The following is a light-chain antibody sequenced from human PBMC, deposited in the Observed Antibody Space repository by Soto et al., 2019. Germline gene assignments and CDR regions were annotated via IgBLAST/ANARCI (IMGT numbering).Light chain of an antibody. Sequence: EVGLTQSPGTLSLSPGERATLSCRASQSVTSSYLAWYQQKPGHAPRLLIYAASSRATGIPDRFSGSGSATDFSLSISRLEPEDFAVYYCQHYGSAVPWTFGQGTKVEIK. J-gene: IGKJ1*01. CDR3: QHYGSAVPWT. V-gene: IGKV3-20*01. CDR1: QSVTSSY. CDR2: AAS.